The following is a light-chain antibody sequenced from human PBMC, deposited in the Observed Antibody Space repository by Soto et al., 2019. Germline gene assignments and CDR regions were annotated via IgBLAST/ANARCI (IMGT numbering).Light chain of an antibody. Sequence: QSALTQPRSVSGPPGQSVTISRTGTSSDVGGYNYVSWYQQHPGKAPKLMIYDVSKRPSGVPDRFSGSKSGNTASLTISGLQAEDEADYSCCSYAGSYTFVFGTGTKV. CDR1: SSDVGGYNY. J-gene: IGLJ1*01. CDR2: DVS. V-gene: IGLV2-11*01. CDR3: CSYAGSYTFV.